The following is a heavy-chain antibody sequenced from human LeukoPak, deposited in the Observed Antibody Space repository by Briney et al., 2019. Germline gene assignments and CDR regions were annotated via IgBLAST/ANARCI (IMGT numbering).Heavy chain of an antibody. Sequence: GGSLRLSCAASGFTFSSYGMHWVRQAPGKGLEWVAFIRYDGSNKYYADSVKGRFTISRDNSKNTLYLQMNSLRAEDTAVYCCARKNAYYYGSGSPDYWGQGTLVTVSS. CDR3: ARKNAYYYGSGSPDY. CDR1: GFTFSSYG. CDR2: IRYDGSNK. V-gene: IGHV3-30*02. D-gene: IGHD3-10*01. J-gene: IGHJ4*02.